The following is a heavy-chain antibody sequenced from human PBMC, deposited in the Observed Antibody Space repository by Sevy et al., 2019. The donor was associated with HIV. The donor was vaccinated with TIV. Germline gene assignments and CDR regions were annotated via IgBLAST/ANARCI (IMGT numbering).Heavy chain of an antibody. J-gene: IGHJ4*02. CDR3: ARDVPSCYDRSGGNY. CDR1: GFTVSSNY. CDR2: IYSGGST. V-gene: IGHV3-53*01. D-gene: IGHD3-22*01. Sequence: GGSLRLSCAASGFTVSSNYMSWVRQAPGKGLEWVSVIYSGGSTYYADSVKGRFTISRDNSKNTLYLQMNSLRAEDTAVYYCARDVPSCYDRSGGNYWGQGTLVTVSS.